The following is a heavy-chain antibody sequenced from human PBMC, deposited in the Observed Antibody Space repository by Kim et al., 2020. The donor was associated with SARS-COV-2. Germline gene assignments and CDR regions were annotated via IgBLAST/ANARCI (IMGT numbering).Heavy chain of an antibody. J-gene: IGHJ4*02. D-gene: IGHD2-2*02. Sequence: KSRVTISVDTSKNQFSLKLSSVTAADTAVYYCARERGGYCSSTSCYMDYWGQGTLVTVSS. V-gene: IGHV4-39*07. CDR3: ARERGGYCSSTSCYMDY.